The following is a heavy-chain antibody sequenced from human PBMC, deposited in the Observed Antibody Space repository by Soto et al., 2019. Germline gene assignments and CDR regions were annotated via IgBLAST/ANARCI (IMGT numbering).Heavy chain of an antibody. D-gene: IGHD5-18*01. CDR3: ERGSKGFRRGYSYGLDY. CDR2: INHSGST. Sequence: SETLSLTCAVYGGSFSGYYWSWIRQPPGKGLEWIGEINHSGSTNCNPSLKSRITISVDTSKNQFSLKLSSVTAADTAVYYCERGSKGFRRGYSYGLDYWGQGTLVTVSS. J-gene: IGHJ4*02. V-gene: IGHV4-34*01. CDR1: GGSFSGYY.